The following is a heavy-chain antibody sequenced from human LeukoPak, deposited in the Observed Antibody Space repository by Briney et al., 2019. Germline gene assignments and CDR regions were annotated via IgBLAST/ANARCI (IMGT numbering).Heavy chain of an antibody. CDR2: INAGNGNT. Sequence: ASVKVSCKASGYTFTSYAMHLVRQAPGQRLEWMGWINAGNGNTKYSQKFQGRGTITRDTSASTAYMELSSLRSEDTAVYYCARDFLNCGGDCCVGNGLDYWGQGTLVTVSS. D-gene: IGHD2-21*02. V-gene: IGHV1-3*01. J-gene: IGHJ4*02. CDR1: GYTFTSYA. CDR3: ARDFLNCGGDCCVGNGLDY.